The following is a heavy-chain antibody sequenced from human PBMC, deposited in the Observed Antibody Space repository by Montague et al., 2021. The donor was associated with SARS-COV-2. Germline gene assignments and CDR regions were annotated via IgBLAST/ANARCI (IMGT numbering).Heavy chain of an antibody. CDR1: GGSISSSSYY. J-gene: IGHJ5*02. CDR3: ARALIMITFGGVIAHWFDP. D-gene: IGHD3-16*02. V-gene: IGHV4-39*07. Sequence: SETLSLTCTVSGGSISSSSYYWGWIRQPPGKGLEWIGSICYSGSTYYNPSLKSRVTISVDTSKNQFSLKLSSVTAADTAVYYCARALIMITFGGVIAHWFDPWGQGTLVTVSS. CDR2: ICYSGST.